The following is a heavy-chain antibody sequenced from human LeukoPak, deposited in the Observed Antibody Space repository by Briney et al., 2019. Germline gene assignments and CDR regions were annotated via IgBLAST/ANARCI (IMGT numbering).Heavy chain of an antibody. Sequence: GGSLRLSCAASGFTFSTYAMSWIRQAPGKGLEWVSVISGSGGSTHYADSVKGRFTISRDNSKNTLYLQMNSLRAEDTAVYYCAKELYYDRIPFDYWGQGTLVTVSS. CDR1: GFTFSTYA. V-gene: IGHV3-23*01. CDR3: AKELYYDRIPFDY. J-gene: IGHJ4*02. D-gene: IGHD3-22*01. CDR2: ISGSGGST.